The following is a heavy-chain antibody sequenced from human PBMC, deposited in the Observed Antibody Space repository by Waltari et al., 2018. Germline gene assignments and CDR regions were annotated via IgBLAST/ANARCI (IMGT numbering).Heavy chain of an antibody. CDR2: MYFTGIM. D-gene: IGHD6-19*01. Sequence: QVQLRESGPGLLKPSETLSPTCSASGGSLSSYYWNWIRQPAGKGLEWIGRMYFTGIMDYNPSLQSRVTMSVDTSKKQFFLNLTSVTAADTAVYYCATDGLSRSLSHWGQGALVTVSS. CDR1: GGSLSSYY. CDR3: ATDGLSRSLSH. J-gene: IGHJ4*02. V-gene: IGHV4-4*07.